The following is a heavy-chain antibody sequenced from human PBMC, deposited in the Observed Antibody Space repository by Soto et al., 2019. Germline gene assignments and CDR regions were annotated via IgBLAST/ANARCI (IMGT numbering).Heavy chain of an antibody. J-gene: IGHJ6*02. D-gene: IGHD4-4*01. V-gene: IGHV4-31*03. CDR3: ARGQYKVRARTTYYYYGMDV. CDR1: GDSISRGAYY. CDR2: ISNSGRT. Sequence: SETLSLTCTVSGDSISRGAYYWTWIRQHPGKGLEWIGYISNSGRTYYNPSLKSRLTISLDTSENQFSLKLTSVTAADTAVYYCARGQYKVRARTTYYYYGMDVWGQGTTVTVS.